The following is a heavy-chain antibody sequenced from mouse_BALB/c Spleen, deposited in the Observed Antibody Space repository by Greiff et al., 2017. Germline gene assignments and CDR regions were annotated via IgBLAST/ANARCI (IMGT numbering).Heavy chain of an antibody. Sequence: LVESGAELVRPGALVKLSCKASGFNIKDYYMHWVKQRPEQGLEWIGWIDPENGNTIYDPKFQGKASITADTSSNTAYLQLSSLTSEDTAVYYCARGGITGYFDYWGQGTTLTVSS. CDR2: IDPENGNT. J-gene: IGHJ2*01. CDR1: GFNIKDYY. V-gene: IGHV14-1*02. D-gene: IGHD2-4*01. CDR3: ARGGITGYFDY.